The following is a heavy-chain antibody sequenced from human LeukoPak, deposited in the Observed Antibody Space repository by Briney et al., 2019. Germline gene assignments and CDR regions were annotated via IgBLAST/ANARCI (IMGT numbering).Heavy chain of an antibody. J-gene: IGHJ4*02. CDR1: GGSISSSSYY. V-gene: IGHV4-39*07. CDR2: IYSSGST. D-gene: IGHD7-27*01. Sequence: SSETLSLTCTVSGGSISSSSYYWGWIRQSPGKGLEWIGSIYSSGSTYYNPSLKSRVTISADTSKNQFSLELSSVTAADTAVYYCARGSNWGDYWGQGTLVTVSS. CDR3: ARGSNWGDY.